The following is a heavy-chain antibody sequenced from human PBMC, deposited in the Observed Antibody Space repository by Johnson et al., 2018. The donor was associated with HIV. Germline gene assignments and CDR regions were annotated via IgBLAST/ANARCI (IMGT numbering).Heavy chain of an antibody. CDR1: GFTFSSYA. D-gene: IGHD6-6*01. Sequence: QVQLVESGGGVVQPGRSLRLSCAASGFTFSSYAMHWVRQAPGKGLECVAVISYDGSNKYYADSVQGRFTISRDNSKNTLYLQMNSLRGEYTAVYYCARAVYSSSSSCAFDIWGQGTMVTVSS. J-gene: IGHJ3*02. CDR2: ISYDGSNK. V-gene: IGHV3-30-3*01. CDR3: ARAVYSSSSSCAFDI.